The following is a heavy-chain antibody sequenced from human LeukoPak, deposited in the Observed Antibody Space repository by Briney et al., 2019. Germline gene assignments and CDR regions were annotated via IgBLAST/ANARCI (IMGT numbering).Heavy chain of an antibody. CDR2: IYYSGST. Sequence: PETLSLTCTVSGGSISSYYWSWIRQPPGKGLEWIGYIYYSGSTNYNPSLKSRVTISVDTSKNQFSLKLSSVTAADTAVYYCARSQYDSSGYYYDAFDIWGQGTMVTVSS. J-gene: IGHJ3*02. V-gene: IGHV4-59*01. D-gene: IGHD3-22*01. CDR3: ARSQYDSSGYYYDAFDI. CDR1: GGSISSYY.